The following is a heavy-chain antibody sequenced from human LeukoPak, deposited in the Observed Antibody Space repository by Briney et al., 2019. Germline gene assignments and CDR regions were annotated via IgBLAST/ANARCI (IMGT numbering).Heavy chain of an antibody. V-gene: IGHV4-59*01. D-gene: IGHD5-12*01. J-gene: IGHJ3*02. CDR3: AREGYSPYRLTYANHAFDI. Sequence: PSQTLSLTCTVSGGSISSYYWSWIRQSPGKGLEWSGYIYNSGSTNYNPSLKSRVTISVDTSKNQFSLKLSSVTAADTAVYYCAREGYSPYRLTYANHAFDIWGQGAMVTVSS. CDR1: GGSISSYY. CDR2: IYNSGST.